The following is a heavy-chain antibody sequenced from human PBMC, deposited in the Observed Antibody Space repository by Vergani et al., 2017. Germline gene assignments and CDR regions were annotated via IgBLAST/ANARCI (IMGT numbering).Heavy chain of an antibody. CDR1: GYTFTASY. J-gene: IGHJ4*02. D-gene: IGHD6-13*01. Sequence: QVQLVQSGAEVKKPGASVKVSCKASGYTFTASYIPWVPQAPGQGLEWMGWINPNSGGTNYAQKFQGRVTMTRDTSISTAYMELSRLRSDDTAVYYCAREEGAQLVPRGMGEFDYWGQGTLVTVSS. CDR2: INPNSGGT. V-gene: IGHV1-2*02. CDR3: AREEGAQLVPRGMGEFDY.